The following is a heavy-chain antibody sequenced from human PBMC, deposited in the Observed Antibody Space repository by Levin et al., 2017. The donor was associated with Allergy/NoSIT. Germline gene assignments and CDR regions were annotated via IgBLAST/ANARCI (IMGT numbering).Heavy chain of an antibody. CDR2: ISYDETKK. CDR1: GFTFSNSA. Sequence: GESLKISCAASGFTFSNSAMHWVRQAPGKGLEWVAVISYDETKKYYADSVKGRFTISRDNSKNTLYLQMNSLRTEDTAVYYCASDVKNTGYAVYWGQGTLVTVSS. CDR3: ASDVKNTGYAVY. V-gene: IGHV3-30*04. J-gene: IGHJ4*02. D-gene: IGHD2-8*01.